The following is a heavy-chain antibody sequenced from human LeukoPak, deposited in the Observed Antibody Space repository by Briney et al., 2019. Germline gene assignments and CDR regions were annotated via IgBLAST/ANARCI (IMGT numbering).Heavy chain of an antibody. D-gene: IGHD3-22*01. Sequence: ASVKVSCKASGYTFTSYGIGWVRQAPGQGLEWMGWISAYNGNTNYAQKLQGRVTMTTDTSTSTAYMELRSLRSDDTAVYYCARDIGDSSGYYYVDYWGQGTLVTVSS. CDR2: ISAYNGNT. J-gene: IGHJ4*02. CDR1: GYTFTSYG. CDR3: ARDIGDSSGYYYVDY. V-gene: IGHV1-18*01.